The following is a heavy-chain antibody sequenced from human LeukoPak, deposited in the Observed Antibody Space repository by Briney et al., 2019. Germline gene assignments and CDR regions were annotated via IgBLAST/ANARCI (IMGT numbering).Heavy chain of an antibody. CDR1: RFTFSSYA. D-gene: IGHD6-19*01. J-gene: IGHJ4*02. CDR3: AKHGFSSGWPQDPSDH. V-gene: IGHV3-23*01. Sequence: GSLRLSCSASRFTFSSYAMSWVRQAPGKGLEWVSAISGSGDNTYYADSVKGRFTISRDNSRNTLYLQMISLRAEDTAVYYCAKHGFSSGWPQDPSDHWGQGTLVTVSS. CDR2: ISGSGDNT.